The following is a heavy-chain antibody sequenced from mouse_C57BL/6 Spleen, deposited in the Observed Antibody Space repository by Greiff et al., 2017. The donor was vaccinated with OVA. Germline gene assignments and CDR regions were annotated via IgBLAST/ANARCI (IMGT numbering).Heavy chain of an antibody. CDR1: GYTFTDYY. V-gene: IGHV1-26*01. Sequence: EVQLQQSGPELVKPGASVKISCKASGYTFTDYYMNWVKQSHGKSLEWIGDINPNNGGTSYNQKFKGKATLTVDKSSSTAYMELRSLTSEDSAVYYCARGAYGSSYDWYFDVWGTGTTVTVSS. CDR2: INPNNGGT. J-gene: IGHJ1*03. D-gene: IGHD1-1*01. CDR3: ARGAYGSSYDWYFDV.